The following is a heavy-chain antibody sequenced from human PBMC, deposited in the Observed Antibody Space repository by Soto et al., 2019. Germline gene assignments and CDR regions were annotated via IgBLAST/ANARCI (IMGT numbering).Heavy chain of an antibody. CDR2: ISGSGVGT. Sequence: EVQLLESGGGLVQPGGSLRLSCVASGFTFSSYAMSWVRQAPGKGLEWVSGISGSGVGTYYADSVKGRFTISRDNSKNTLSLQMHSLRAEDTAVYYCAKDDYSNSWFDYWGQGTLVTVSS. J-gene: IGHJ4*02. D-gene: IGHD6-13*01. CDR3: AKDDYSNSWFDY. V-gene: IGHV3-23*01. CDR1: GFTFSSYA.